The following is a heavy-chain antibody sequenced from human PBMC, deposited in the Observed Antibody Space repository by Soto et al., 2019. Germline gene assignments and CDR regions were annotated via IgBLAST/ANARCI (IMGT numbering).Heavy chain of an antibody. CDR1: GFSFNTSG. V-gene: IGHV3-30*03. D-gene: IGHD2-21*02. J-gene: IGHJ6*02. Sequence: LRLSCAASGFSFNTSGMHWVRQAPGKGLEWVAVIAFDGSQEFYGDSVRGRFTISRDNSKNTLFLQMKSLTPEDTAVYYCATKVRVTNYLYYGMDVWGQGTTVTVSS. CDR3: ATKVRVTNYLYYGMDV. CDR2: IAFDGSQE.